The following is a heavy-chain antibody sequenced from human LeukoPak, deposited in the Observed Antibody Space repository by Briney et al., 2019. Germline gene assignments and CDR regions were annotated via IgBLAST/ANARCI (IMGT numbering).Heavy chain of an antibody. J-gene: IGHJ4*02. CDR3: ARGPPNWGFDY. V-gene: IGHV1-8*01. CDR1: GYTFTSYD. Sequence: ASVKVSCKASGYTFTSYDINWVRQATGQGLEWMGWMSPNSGNTGYAQKFQGRVTMTRNTSISTAYMQLSSLRSEDTAAYYCARGPPNWGFDYWGQGTLVTVSS. CDR2: MSPNSGNT. D-gene: IGHD7-27*01.